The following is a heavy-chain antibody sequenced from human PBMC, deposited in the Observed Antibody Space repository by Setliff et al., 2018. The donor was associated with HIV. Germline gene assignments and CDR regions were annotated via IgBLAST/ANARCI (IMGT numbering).Heavy chain of an antibody. J-gene: IGHJ6*02. D-gene: IGHD3-10*01. Sequence: SETLSLTCAVYGGSLGGYYWSWIRQPPGRGLEWMGEVNHSGNTNYIPSLKSRVTIALDTSKNQFSLNLSSVTAADTAVYYCARGFGDFSSMIYYYYGMDVWGQGTTVTVSS. CDR2: VNHSGNT. CDR1: GGSLGGYY. CDR3: ARGFGDFSSMIYYYYGMDV. V-gene: IGHV4-34*01.